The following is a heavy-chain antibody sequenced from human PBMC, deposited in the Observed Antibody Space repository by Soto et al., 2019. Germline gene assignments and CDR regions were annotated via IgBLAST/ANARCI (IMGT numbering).Heavy chain of an antibody. CDR2: IYYSGST. CDR3: ARDQFLGDYYGSGEPYYYYGMDV. D-gene: IGHD3-10*01. Sequence: SETLSLTCTVSGGSISSGGYYWSWIRRHPGKGLEWIGYIYYSGSTYYNPSLKSRVTISVDTSKNQFSLKLSSVTAADTAVYYCARDQFLGDYYGSGEPYYYYGMDVWGQGTTVTVSS. J-gene: IGHJ6*02. V-gene: IGHV4-31*03. CDR1: GGSISSGGYY.